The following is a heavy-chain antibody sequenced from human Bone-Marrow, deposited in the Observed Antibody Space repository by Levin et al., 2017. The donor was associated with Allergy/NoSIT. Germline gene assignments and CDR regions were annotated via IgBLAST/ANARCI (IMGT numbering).Heavy chain of an antibody. CDR2: IIPVFRVA. J-gene: IGHJ3*02. Sequence: GASVKVSCKASGGTFSNDAISWVRQAPGQGLEWMGGIIPVFRVANHAQKFQGRVMVTADESGSTVYMELSSLRSDDTAVYYCARGSREVDAFDIWGQGTMVTVSS. CDR1: GGTFSNDA. CDR3: ARGSREVDAFDI. V-gene: IGHV1-69*13. D-gene: IGHD1-26*01.